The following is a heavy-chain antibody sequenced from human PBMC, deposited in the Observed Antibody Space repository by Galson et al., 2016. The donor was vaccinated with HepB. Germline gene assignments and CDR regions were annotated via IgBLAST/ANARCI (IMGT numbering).Heavy chain of an antibody. CDR2: IAVGSGST. CDR1: GFTFTSSA. J-gene: IGHJ4*02. CDR3: AALGRESYFDY. D-gene: IGHD3-16*01. Sequence: SVKVSCKASGFTFTSSALQWVRQTRGQRLEWIGWIAVGSGSTNYAQKFQERVTITRDMSTNTAYMELGSLRSDDTAVYYCAALGRESYFDYWGRGTLVTVSS. V-gene: IGHV1-58*01.